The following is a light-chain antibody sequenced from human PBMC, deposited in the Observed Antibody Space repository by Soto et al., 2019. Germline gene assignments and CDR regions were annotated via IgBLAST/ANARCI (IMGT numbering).Light chain of an antibody. J-gene: IGKJ1*01. CDR2: GAS. CDR3: QQYGRSPPSWT. CDR1: QSVSSSY. Sequence: EIVLTQSPGTLSLSPGESATLSCRASQSVSSSYLAWYQQKPGQAPRLLIYGASSRATGIPDRFSGSGSGTAFTLTISRLEPEDFAVYYCQQYGRSPPSWTFGQGTKVEIK. V-gene: IGKV3-20*01.